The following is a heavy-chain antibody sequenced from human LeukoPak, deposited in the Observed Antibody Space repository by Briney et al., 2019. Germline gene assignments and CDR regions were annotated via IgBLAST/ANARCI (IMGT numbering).Heavy chain of an antibody. CDR1: GFTFSSYA. Sequence: GGSLRLSCAASGFTFSSYAMNWVRQAPGKGLEWVSAISGSGGSTYYADSVKGRFTISRDNSKNTLYLQMNTLRAEDTAVFYWAKNKWSLSQLQYSAFYIWGQGTMRT. V-gene: IGHV3-23*01. CDR2: ISGSGGST. CDR3: AKNKWSLSQLQYSAFYI. J-gene: IGHJ3*02. D-gene: IGHD2-2*02.